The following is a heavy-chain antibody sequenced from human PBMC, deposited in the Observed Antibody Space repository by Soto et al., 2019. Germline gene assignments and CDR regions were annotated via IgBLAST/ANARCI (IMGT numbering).Heavy chain of an antibody. CDR3: ARDQAMAQFDY. D-gene: IGHD5-18*01. CDR2: INAYNGNT. J-gene: IGHJ4*02. CDR1: GYTFPSNG. Sequence: QVQLVQSGAEVKKPGASVKVSCKASGYTFPSNGIGWGRQAPGQGLEWMGWINAYNGNTKYAQKLQGRVTMTTDTSTSTAYMELRSLRSDDTAVYYCARDQAMAQFDYWGQGTLVTVSS. V-gene: IGHV1-18*01.